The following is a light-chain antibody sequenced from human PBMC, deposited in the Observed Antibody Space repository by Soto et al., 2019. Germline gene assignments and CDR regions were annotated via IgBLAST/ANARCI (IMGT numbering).Light chain of an antibody. CDR3: QQYNSYSPT. CDR1: QRISVW. V-gene: IGKV1-5*03. Sequence: DKQINPSPSNLSAYVGYRVAITGRASQRISVWLAWYQQKAGKAPNLLIYKASRLESGVPSRLSGSGSETEFTLTLSGLQNGESATYDCQQYNSYSPTVGQVPK. CDR2: KAS. J-gene: IGKJ1*01.